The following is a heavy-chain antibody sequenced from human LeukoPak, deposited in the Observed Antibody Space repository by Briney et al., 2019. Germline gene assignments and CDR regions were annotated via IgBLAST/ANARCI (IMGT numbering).Heavy chain of an antibody. CDR3: ARDFRYSGSYHHWFDP. Sequence: PGGSLRLSCSASGFSFSISAMHWVRQAPGRGLQYVSVISGNGLTTSYADSVKGRLTISRDNAKNSLSLNMNSLRAADTAVYYCARDFRYSGSYHHWFDPWGQGTLVTVSS. CDR1: GFSFSISA. CDR2: ISGNGLTT. V-gene: IGHV3-64*04. J-gene: IGHJ5*02. D-gene: IGHD1-26*01.